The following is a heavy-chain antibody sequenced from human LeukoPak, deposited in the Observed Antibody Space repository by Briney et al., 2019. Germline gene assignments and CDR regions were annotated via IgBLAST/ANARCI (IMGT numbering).Heavy chain of an antibody. CDR2: IYYSGST. D-gene: IGHD6-13*01. CDR3: ARDASSWSGWFDP. CDR1: GFTINGYF. Sequence: SETLSLTCTVSGFTINGYFWTWIRQPPGKGLEWIGYIYYSGSTNYNPSLQSRVTMSVDTSKNQYSLKLTSRTVADTAVYYCARDASSWSGWFDPWGQGTLVTVSS. V-gene: IGHV4-59*01. J-gene: IGHJ5*02.